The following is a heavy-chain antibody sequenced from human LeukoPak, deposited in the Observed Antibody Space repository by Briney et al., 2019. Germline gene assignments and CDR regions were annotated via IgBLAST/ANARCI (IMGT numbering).Heavy chain of an antibody. Sequence: SETLSLTCAVYGGSFSGYYWSWIRQPPGKGLEWIGEINHSGSTNYNPSLKSRVTISVDTSKNQFSLKLSSVTAADTAVYYCARESDYWGQGTLVTVSS. CDR1: GGSFSGYY. CDR3: ARESDY. V-gene: IGHV4-34*01. J-gene: IGHJ4*02. CDR2: INHSGST.